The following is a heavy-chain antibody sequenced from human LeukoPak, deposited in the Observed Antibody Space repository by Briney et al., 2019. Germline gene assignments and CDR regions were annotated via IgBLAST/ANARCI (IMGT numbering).Heavy chain of an antibody. V-gene: IGHV3-23*01. CDR2: ISGSGGST. D-gene: IGHD3-22*01. Sequence: SGGSLRLSCAASGFTFSSYAMSWVRQAPGKGLEWVSAISGSGGSTYYADSVKGRFTISRDNSKNTLYLQMNSLRAEDTAVYYCAKELRKIYYDSSGWSHDAFDIWGQGTMVTVSS. CDR1: GFTFSSYA. J-gene: IGHJ3*02. CDR3: AKELRKIYYDSSGWSHDAFDI.